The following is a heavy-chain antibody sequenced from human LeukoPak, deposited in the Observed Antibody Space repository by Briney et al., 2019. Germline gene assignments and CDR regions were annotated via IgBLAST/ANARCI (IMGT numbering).Heavy chain of an antibody. Sequence: GGSLRLSCAASGFALQNYAMHWVRQAPGGGLEWVSGVSWDNGHIAYADSVKGRFSISRDNAKNSLYLQMSSLRPEDTALYYCARGPGWALHKRYFDSWGQGALVIVSS. CDR1: GFALQNYA. CDR2: VSWDNGHI. J-gene: IGHJ4*02. CDR3: ARGPGWALHKRYFDS. V-gene: IGHV3-9*01. D-gene: IGHD1-26*01.